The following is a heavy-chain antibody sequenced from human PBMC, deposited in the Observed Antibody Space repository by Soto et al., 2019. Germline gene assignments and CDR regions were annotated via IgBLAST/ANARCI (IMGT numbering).Heavy chain of an antibody. Sequence: GGSLRLSCATSGFTFSDHYMDWVRQAPGKGLEWVGRTRNKDNSYTTEYAASVKGRFAISRDNSLSSVYLQMNSLKSEDTAVYYCARVLLLSSGGYYREXFDIWRQGTMVTVS. CDR3: ARVLLLSSGGYYREXFDI. CDR2: TRNKDNSYTT. J-gene: IGHJ3*02. CDR1: GFTFSDHY. V-gene: IGHV3-72*01. D-gene: IGHD3-10*01.